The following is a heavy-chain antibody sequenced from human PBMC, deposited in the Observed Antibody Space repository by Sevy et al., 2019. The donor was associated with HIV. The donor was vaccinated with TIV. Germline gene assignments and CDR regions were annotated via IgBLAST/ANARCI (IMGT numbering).Heavy chain of an antibody. J-gene: IGHJ5*02. D-gene: IGHD1-26*01. V-gene: IGHV3-74*01. Sequence: GGSLRLSCAASGFTFSSYWMHWVRQVPGKGLVWVSRIKSDGSSTSYADSVKGRFTISRDNAKNTLYLQMNGLRAEDTAVYYCARDRSGSYHVSDNWFDPWGQGTLVTVSS. CDR3: ARDRSGSYHVSDNWFDP. CDR2: IKSDGSST. CDR1: GFTFSSYW.